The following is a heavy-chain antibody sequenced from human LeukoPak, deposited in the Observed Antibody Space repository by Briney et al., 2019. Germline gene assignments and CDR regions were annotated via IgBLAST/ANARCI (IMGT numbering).Heavy chain of an antibody. CDR2: INHSGST. CDR1: GGSFSGYY. Sequence: PSETLSLTCAVYGGSFSGYYWSWIRQPPGKGLEWIGKINHSGSTNYNPSLKSRVTISVDTSKNQFSLKLSSVTAADTAVYYCARGGPTYYDFWSGYYSPSYGMDVWGQGTTVTVSS. D-gene: IGHD3-3*01. J-gene: IGHJ6*02. CDR3: ARGGPTYYDFWSGYYSPSYGMDV. V-gene: IGHV4-34*01.